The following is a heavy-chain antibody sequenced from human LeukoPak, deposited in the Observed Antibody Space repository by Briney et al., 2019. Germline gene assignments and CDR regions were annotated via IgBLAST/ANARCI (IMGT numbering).Heavy chain of an antibody. CDR2: ISGSGGST. D-gene: IGHD3-22*01. V-gene: IGHV3-23*01. Sequence: PGGSLRLTCAASGFSVSSNYLSWVRQAPGKGLEWVSAISGSGGSTYYADSVKGRFTISRDNSKNTLYLQMNSLRAEDTAVYYCARDHYYDSSGLCGYWGQGTLVTVSS. J-gene: IGHJ4*02. CDR3: ARDHYYDSSGLCGY. CDR1: GFSVSSNY.